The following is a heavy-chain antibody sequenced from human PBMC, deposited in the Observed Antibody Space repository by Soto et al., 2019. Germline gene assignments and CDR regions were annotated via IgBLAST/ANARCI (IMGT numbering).Heavy chain of an antibody. Sequence: QLQLQESGPGLVKPSETLSLTCTVSGGSISSSSFYWGWIRQPPGKGLEWVGTIYFTGSTYQNPSLKSRVTMSVDTSKNQFSLKLTSVTAADTAVYYCARHTSSSVYFDYWGQGTLVTVSS. CDR1: GGSISSSSFY. V-gene: IGHV4-39*01. CDR3: ARHTSSSVYFDY. CDR2: IYFTGST. D-gene: IGHD6-6*01. J-gene: IGHJ4*02.